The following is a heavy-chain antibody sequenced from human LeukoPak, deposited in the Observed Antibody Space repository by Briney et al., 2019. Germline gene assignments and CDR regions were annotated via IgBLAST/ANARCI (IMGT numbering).Heavy chain of an antibody. V-gene: IGHV4-4*02. CDR3: ARGTLVYGDYGSPDY. Sequence: PSETLSLTCAVSGGSISSSNWWSWVRQPPGKGLEWIGEINHSGSTNYNPSLKSRVTISVDTSKNQFSLKLSSVTAADTAVYYCARGTLVYGDYGSPDYWGQGTLVTVSS. J-gene: IGHJ4*02. CDR2: INHSGST. CDR1: GGSISSSNW. D-gene: IGHD4-17*01.